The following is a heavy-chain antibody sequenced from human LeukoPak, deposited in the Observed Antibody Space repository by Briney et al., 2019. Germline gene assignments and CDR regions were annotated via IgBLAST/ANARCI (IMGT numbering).Heavy chain of an antibody. CDR3: AREPTAAASFDY. CDR1: GYTFTGYY. CDR2: INPNSGGT. D-gene: IGHD6-13*01. Sequence: ASVKVSCKASGYTFTGYYMHWVRQAPGQGLEWMGWINPNSGGTNYAQKFQGRVTMTRDTSISTAYMELSRLRSEDTAVYYCAREPTAAASFDYWGQGTLVTVSS. J-gene: IGHJ4*02. V-gene: IGHV1-2*02.